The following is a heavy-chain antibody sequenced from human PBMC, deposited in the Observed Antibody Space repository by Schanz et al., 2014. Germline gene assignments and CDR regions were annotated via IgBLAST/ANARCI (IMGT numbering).Heavy chain of an antibody. J-gene: IGHJ4*02. Sequence: EVQVLESGEGLVEAGGSLRLSCAASGFTVRTFAMDWVRQAAGKGLEWVSALTGSGTTTYYADSVKGRFTISRDNSKNTLDLQMNSLRAEDTAIYYCAKDLAAVGVFDYWGQGTLVTVSS. CDR3: AKDLAAVGVFDY. CDR1: GFTVRTFA. V-gene: IGHV3-23*01. D-gene: IGHD6-13*01. CDR2: LTGSGTTT.